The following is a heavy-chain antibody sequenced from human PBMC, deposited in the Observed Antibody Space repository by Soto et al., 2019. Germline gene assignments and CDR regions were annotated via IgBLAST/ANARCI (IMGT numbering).Heavy chain of an antibody. CDR2: ISYDGSNK. J-gene: IGHJ6*01. CDR3: ARDRTRIVGATTPYYYGMDV. D-gene: IGHD1-26*01. Sequence: QVQLVESGGGVVQPGRSLRLSCAASGFTFSSYAMHWVRQASGKGLEWVAVISYDGSNKYYADSVKGRFTISRDNSKNTLYLQMNSLRAEDTAVYYCARDRTRIVGATTPYYYGMDVW. V-gene: IGHV3-30-3*01. CDR1: GFTFSSYA.